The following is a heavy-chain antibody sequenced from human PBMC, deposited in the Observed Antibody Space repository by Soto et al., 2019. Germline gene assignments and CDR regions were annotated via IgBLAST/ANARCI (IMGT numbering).Heavy chain of an antibody. CDR1: GFSITNTW. CDR3: NSYPDFWGGHAPL. Sequence: EVQLVESGGGLVQPGGSLSVSWAASGFSITNTWMHWVRQAPGKGLEWVGRVKSKADGGTADYAAPVKGRFTVSRDDSKNTQDLQMTSLKMEDTAGYYCNSYPDFWGGHAPLWGQGTLVTVSS. CDR2: VKSKADGGTA. V-gene: IGHV3-15*07. J-gene: IGHJ4*02. D-gene: IGHD3-3*01.